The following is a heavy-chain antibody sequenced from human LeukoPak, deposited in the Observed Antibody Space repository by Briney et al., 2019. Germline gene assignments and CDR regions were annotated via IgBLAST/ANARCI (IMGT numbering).Heavy chain of an antibody. CDR1: GFTFSSYE. CDR2: ISTTGSSI. Sequence: PGGSLRLSCAASGFTFSSYEMNWVRQAPGKGLEWVSYISTTGSSIYYADSVKGRFTISRDNAKNALYLQMNSLRAEDTGVYFCARGQTLTFWGQGTLVTVSS. V-gene: IGHV3-48*03. J-gene: IGHJ4*02. CDR3: ARGQTLTF.